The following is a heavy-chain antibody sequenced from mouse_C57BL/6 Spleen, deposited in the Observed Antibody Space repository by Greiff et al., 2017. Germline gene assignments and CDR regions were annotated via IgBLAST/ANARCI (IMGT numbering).Heavy chain of an antibody. D-gene: IGHD1-1*01. CDR3: AQLTGTSYYGV. CDR1: GFTFSDYG. CDR2: ISSGSSTI. V-gene: IGHV5-17*01. J-gene: IGHJ1*03. Sequence: DVKLVESGGGLVKPGGSLKLSCAASGFTFSDYGMHWVRQAPEKGLEWVAYISSGSSTIYYADTVKGRFTISRDNAQNTLFLQMTSLRTEDTAMYYWAQLTGTSYYGVWGTGTTVTVAS.